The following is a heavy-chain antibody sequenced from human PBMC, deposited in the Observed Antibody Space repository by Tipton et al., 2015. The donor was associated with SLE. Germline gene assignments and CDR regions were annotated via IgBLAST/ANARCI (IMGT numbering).Heavy chain of an antibody. J-gene: IGHJ4*02. CDR3: ARGRDLPY. CDR2: IHDSGDV. V-gene: IGHV4-39*02. Sequence: TLSLTCTVSGGSISSSSYYWGWIRQPPGKGLEWIGDIHDSGDVNHNTSLKSRLSMSVDTSKNQLSLKLTSVTAADTAVYYCARGRDLPYWGQGTPVTVSS. CDR1: GGSISSSSYY.